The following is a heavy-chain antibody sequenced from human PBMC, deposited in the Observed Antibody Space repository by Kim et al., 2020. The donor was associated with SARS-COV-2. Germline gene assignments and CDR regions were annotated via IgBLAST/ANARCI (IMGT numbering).Heavy chain of an antibody. CDR3: ARDDCNGNGCYSKDAFDL. CDR1: GFIFSNHE. CDR2: ISSSGGTE. J-gene: IGHJ3*01. V-gene: IGHV3-48*03. Sequence: GGSLRLSCAASGFIFSNHEMNWVRQAPGKGLEWISYISSSGGTEAYADSVKGRFIISRDNAKNSVYLQMNSLRAEDTAVYYCARDDCNGNGCYSKDAFDLWGQGTMVTVSS. D-gene: IGHD2-15*01.